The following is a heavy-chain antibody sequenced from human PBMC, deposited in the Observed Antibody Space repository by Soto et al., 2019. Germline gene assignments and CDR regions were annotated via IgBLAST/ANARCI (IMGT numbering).Heavy chain of an antibody. Sequence: TLSLTCTVSGGPISGYYWSWVRQPAGKGLEWVGRIYSDGTTNYSPSLKSRVTMSLDTSKDQFSLHLNSVTAADTAVYYCSRVGCSNSKCYTRGMDVWGQGTTVTVSS. CDR2: IYSDGTT. J-gene: IGHJ6*02. V-gene: IGHV4-4*07. CDR1: GGPISGYY. D-gene: IGHD2-2*01. CDR3: SRVGCSNSKCYTRGMDV.